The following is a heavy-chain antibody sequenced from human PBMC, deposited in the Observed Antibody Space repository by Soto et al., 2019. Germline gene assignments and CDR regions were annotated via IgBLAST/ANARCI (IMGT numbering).Heavy chain of an antibody. CDR2: IIPFSGAA. D-gene: IGHD1-7*01. V-gene: IGHV1-69*06. Sequence: QVQLVQSGAEVKKPGSSVKVSCKASGGTFSNYVVNWVRQAPGQGLEWMGRIIPFSGAANYAQKFQGRVTITADKSTSTSYMELSSLRSEDTAVYYCARDMTRTVVPYFDFWGQGTLVTVSS. J-gene: IGHJ4*02. CDR3: ARDMTRTVVPYFDF. CDR1: GGTFSNYV.